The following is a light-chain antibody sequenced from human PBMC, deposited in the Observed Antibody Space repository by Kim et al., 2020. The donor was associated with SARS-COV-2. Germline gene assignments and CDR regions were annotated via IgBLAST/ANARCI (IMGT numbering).Light chain of an antibody. CDR2: DAS. CDR1: QDISNY. J-gene: IGKJ4*01. CDR3: QQYDLT. V-gene: IGKV1-33*01. Sequence: SLSASVGDRVTITCQASQDISNYLNWYQQKPGKAPKLLIYDASNLEKGVPSRFSGSGSGTDFTFTISSLQPEDIATYYCQQYDLTFGGGTKVDIK.